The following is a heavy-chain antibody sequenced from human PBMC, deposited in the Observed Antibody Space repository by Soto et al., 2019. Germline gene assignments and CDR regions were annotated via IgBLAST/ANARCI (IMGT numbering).Heavy chain of an antibody. Sequence: QVQLVESGGGVVQPGGSLRLSCAASGFTFSSYGMHWVRQAPGKGLEWVAVIWYDGSTTYYADSVKGRFTISRDNSKNPLFLQMHRLRAEDTAVYYCARDPPPASSGWYYYFDYWGQGTLVTVSS. CDR3: ARDPPPASSGWYYYFDY. CDR1: GFTFSSYG. V-gene: IGHV3-33*01. J-gene: IGHJ4*02. CDR2: IWYDGSTT. D-gene: IGHD6-19*01.